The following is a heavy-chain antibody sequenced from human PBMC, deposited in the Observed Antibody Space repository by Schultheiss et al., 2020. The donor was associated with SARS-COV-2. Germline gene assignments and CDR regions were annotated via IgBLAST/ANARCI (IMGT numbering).Heavy chain of an antibody. CDR1: GFTFSSYW. CDR2: ISGSGGST. V-gene: IGHV3-23*01. D-gene: IGHD5-18*01. Sequence: GGSLRLSCAASGFTFSSYWMSWVRQAPGKGLEWVSAISGSGGSTYYADSVKGRFTISRDNSKNTLYLQMNSLRAEDTAVYYCARDRGYSYGSHWGQGTLVTVSS. CDR3: ARDRGYSYGSH. J-gene: IGHJ4*02.